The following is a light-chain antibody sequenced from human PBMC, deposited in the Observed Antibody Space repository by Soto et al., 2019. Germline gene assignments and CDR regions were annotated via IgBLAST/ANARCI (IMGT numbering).Light chain of an antibody. J-gene: IGKJ4*01. Sequence: EIVLXQXPXTLSLSPGERATLSCRASQSVSSSLAWYQQKPGQTPRLLIYDVSNRATGIPARFSGSGSGTDFTLTVSSLEPEDFAVYYCQQRSNWPLTFGGGTKVEIK. CDR2: DVS. V-gene: IGKV3-11*01. CDR1: QSVSSS. CDR3: QQRSNWPLT.